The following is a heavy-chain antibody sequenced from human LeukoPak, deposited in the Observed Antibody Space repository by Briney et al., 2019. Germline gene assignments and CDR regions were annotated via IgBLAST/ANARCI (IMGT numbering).Heavy chain of an antibody. J-gene: IGHJ4*02. V-gene: IGHV1-8*01. CDR3: ARMDIVATTYFDY. D-gene: IGHD5-12*01. CDR1: GYSITSYD. CDR2: MNPNSGNT. Sequence: ASVTVSCKASGYSITSYDINWVRQATGQGLEWMGWMNPNSGNTGYAQNFQGRVTMTRNTSVSTAYMELSSLRSEDTAVYYCARMDIVATTYFDYWGQGTLVTVSS.